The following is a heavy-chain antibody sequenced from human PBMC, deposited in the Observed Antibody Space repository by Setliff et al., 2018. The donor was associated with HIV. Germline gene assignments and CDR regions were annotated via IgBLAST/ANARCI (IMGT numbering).Heavy chain of an antibody. CDR3: AREGRRFGHTLGWFDP. D-gene: IGHD3-3*01. J-gene: IGHJ5*02. CDR1: GYTFISYA. V-gene: IGHV1-3*01. CDR2: INVGNGNT. Sequence: ASVKVSCKASGYTFISYAIHWVRQAPGQRLEWMGWINVGNGNTKYSQNFQDRVTITRDTSATTAYMELSSLRSEDTAVYYCAREGRRFGHTLGWFDPWGQGTLVTVSS.